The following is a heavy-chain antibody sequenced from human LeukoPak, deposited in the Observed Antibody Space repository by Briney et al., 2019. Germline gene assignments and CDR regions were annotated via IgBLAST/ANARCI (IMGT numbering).Heavy chain of an antibody. CDR1: GFTFSSYG. Sequence: GGSLRLSCAASGFTFSSYGMHWVRQAPGKGLEWVAVIWYDGSNKYYADSVKGRFTISRDNSKNTLYLQMNSLRAEDTAVYYCARDATVTLTSDAFDIWGQGTMVTVSS. CDR3: ARDATVTLTSDAFDI. V-gene: IGHV3-33*01. CDR2: IWYDGSNK. J-gene: IGHJ3*02. D-gene: IGHD4-17*01.